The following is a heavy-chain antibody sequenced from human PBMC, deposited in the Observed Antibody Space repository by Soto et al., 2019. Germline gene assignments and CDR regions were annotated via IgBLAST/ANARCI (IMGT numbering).Heavy chain of an antibody. V-gene: IGHV1-18*01. Sequence: QVQLVQSGAEVKKPGASVTVSCKSSGYTSTNYGINWVRQAPGQGLEWMGWISAYNDNTKYTQKGQDRVTMTTDTSSSTDYMELRSLRSDDTAVYYCAKGNFDWFSGLDVWGQGTTVAVSS. D-gene: IGHD3-9*01. J-gene: IGHJ6*02. CDR2: ISAYNDNT. CDR3: AKGNFDWFSGLDV. CDR1: GYTSTNYG.